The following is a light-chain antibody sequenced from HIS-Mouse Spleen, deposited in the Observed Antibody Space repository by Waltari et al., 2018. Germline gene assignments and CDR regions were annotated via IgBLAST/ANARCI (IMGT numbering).Light chain of an antibody. CDR2: KDS. CDR3: QSADSSGRV. V-gene: IGLV3-25*03. J-gene: IGLJ3*02. CDR1: ALPKPY. Sequence: SYELTQPPSVSVSPGQTARITCSGDALPKPYAYWYQQKPGQAPVLVIYKDSERPSGIPERFSGSSSGTTVTLTISGVQAEDEADYYCQSADSSGRVFGGGTKLTVL.